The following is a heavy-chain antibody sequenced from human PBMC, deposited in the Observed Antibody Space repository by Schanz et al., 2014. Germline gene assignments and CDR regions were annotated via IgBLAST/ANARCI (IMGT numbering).Heavy chain of an antibody. CDR1: GFTFSRFG. D-gene: IGHD3-22*01. CDR2: VWSDGNTK. V-gene: IGHV3-33*01. Sequence: QVQLVESGGGVVRPGRSLRLSCATSGFTFSRFGMHWVRQAPGKGPEWVALVWSDGNTKYYVDSVKGRFTISRDNSMNPLHLQMDGWRVEDPALYYCARDYESALSSPRHDAFDVWGQGTVVTVSS. CDR3: ARDYESALSSPRHDAFDV. J-gene: IGHJ3*01.